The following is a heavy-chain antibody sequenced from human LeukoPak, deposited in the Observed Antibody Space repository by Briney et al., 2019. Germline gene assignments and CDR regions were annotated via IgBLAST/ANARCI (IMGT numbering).Heavy chain of an antibody. CDR3: ARALCSGGSCYPAPPGIDF. Sequence: ASVKVSCKASGYTFTAYYMHWVRQAPRQGLEWMGWINPNTGGTNYAQNFQGRVTTTGDTSINTASMELSGLRSDDTAVYYCARALCSGGSCYPAPPGIDFWGQGTLVTVSS. J-gene: IGHJ4*02. D-gene: IGHD2-15*01. CDR1: GYTFTAYY. CDR2: INPNTGGT. V-gene: IGHV1-2*02.